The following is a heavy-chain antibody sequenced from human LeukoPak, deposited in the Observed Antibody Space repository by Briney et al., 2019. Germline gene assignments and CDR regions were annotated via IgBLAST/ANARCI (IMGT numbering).Heavy chain of an antibody. CDR2: IYDSGST. J-gene: IGHJ4*02. CDR3: ARLAVAGSGGLDY. Sequence: SETLSLTCTVSGGSISSGGYCWSWLRQPPGKGLEWFGYIYDSGSTYSNPSLKSRVTISVDRSKNQFSLKLSSVTGADTAVYYCARLAVAGSGGLDYWVQGTLVTV. D-gene: IGHD6-19*01. CDR1: GGSISSGGYC. V-gene: IGHV4-30-2*01.